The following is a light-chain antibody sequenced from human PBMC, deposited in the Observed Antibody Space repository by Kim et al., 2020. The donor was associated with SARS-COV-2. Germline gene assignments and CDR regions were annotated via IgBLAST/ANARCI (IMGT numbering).Light chain of an antibody. CDR2: WAS. J-gene: IGKJ2*01. Sequence: RATINCRSSQSVFYSSSNKNYLAWYQQKPGQPPKVLIYWASTRESGVPDRFSGSGSGTDFTLTISTLQAEDVAIYYCQQYYSVPYTFGQGTKLEIK. V-gene: IGKV4-1*01. CDR1: QSVFYSSSNKNY. CDR3: QQYYSVPYT.